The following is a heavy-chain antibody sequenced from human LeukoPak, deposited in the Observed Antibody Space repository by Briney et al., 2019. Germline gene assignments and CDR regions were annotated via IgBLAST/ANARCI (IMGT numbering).Heavy chain of an antibody. D-gene: IGHD3-10*01. CDR3: AKEDDYYPSDVDC. Sequence: PGGSLRLSCAASGFTFSNYAMTWVRQTPGKGLEWVSAISGGGVGTYYADSVKGRFTISRDNSKDTLYLQMNSLRAEDTAVYYCAKEDDYYPSDVDCWGQGTLVTVSS. J-gene: IGHJ4*02. V-gene: IGHV3-23*01. CDR1: GFTFSNYA. CDR2: ISGGGVGT.